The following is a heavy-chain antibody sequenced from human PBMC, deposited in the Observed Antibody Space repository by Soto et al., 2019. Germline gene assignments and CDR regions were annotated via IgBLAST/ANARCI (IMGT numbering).Heavy chain of an antibody. D-gene: IGHD3-22*01. CDR1: GYTFTDNA. V-gene: IGHV1-18*01. Sequence: ASVKVSCKASGYTFTDNAITWVRQAPGQGLEWMGWINPNNGNTNYAQKLQGRVTMTTDTSTSTAYMDLRSLTSDDTAVYYCAREVINSSGYPDYWGQGTLVTVSS. CDR2: INPNNGNT. J-gene: IGHJ4*02. CDR3: AREVINSSGYPDY.